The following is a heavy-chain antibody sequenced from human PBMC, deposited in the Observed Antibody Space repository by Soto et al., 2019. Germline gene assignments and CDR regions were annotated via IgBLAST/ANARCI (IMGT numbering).Heavy chain of an antibody. V-gene: IGHV3-23*01. CDR1: GFTFGSFG. CDR3: AHGGTAAASQRWGLDF. J-gene: IGHJ4*02. Sequence: EVQLLESGGDLVQPGESLSLSCAGSGFTFGSFGMSWVRQAPGKGLEWVSGISGNGGSTYYADSVKGRFTISRDNSKSNLYLQMSGLIAEDTAVYFCAHGGTAAASQRWGLDFWGQGTLVTVSS. CDR2: ISGNGGST. D-gene: IGHD6-13*01.